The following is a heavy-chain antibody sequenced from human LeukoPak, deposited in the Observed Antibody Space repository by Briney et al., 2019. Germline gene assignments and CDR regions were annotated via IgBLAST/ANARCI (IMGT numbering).Heavy chain of an antibody. V-gene: IGHV1-46*03. CDR2: INPSGGST. J-gene: IGHJ4*02. D-gene: IGHD4-17*01. CDR3: ARGRDDYGDDAYYLDY. Sequence: GASVKVSCKASGYTFTSYYMHWVRQAPGQGLEWMGIINPSGGSTSYAQKFQGRVTMTRDTSTSTVYMELSSLRSEDTAVYYCARGRDDYGDDAYYLDYWGQGTLVTVSS. CDR1: GYTFTSYY.